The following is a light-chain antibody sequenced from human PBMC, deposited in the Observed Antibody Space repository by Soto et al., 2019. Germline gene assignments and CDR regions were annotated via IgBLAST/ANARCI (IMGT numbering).Light chain of an antibody. Sequence: DIQMTQSPSSLSASVGDRVTITCRASQSISSYLNWYQQKPGKAPKLLIYAASSLQSVVPSRFSGSGSGTDFTLTISSLQPEDFATYYCQQSYSTSSTFGQGTKVEIK. J-gene: IGKJ1*01. CDR1: QSISSY. CDR3: QQSYSTSST. V-gene: IGKV1-39*01. CDR2: AAS.